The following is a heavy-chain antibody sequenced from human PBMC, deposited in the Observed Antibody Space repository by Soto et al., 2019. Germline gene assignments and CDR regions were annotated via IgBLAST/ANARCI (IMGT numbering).Heavy chain of an antibody. CDR3: ARDLGIAARQSWFDP. D-gene: IGHD6-6*01. Sequence: GASVKVSCKASGYTFTCYYMHWVRQAPGQGLKWMGWINPNSGGTNYAQKFQGRVTMTRDTSISTAYMELSRLRSDDTAVYYCARDLGIAARQSWFDPWGQGTLVTVSS. J-gene: IGHJ5*02. CDR1: GYTFTCYY. CDR2: INPNSGGT. V-gene: IGHV1-2*02.